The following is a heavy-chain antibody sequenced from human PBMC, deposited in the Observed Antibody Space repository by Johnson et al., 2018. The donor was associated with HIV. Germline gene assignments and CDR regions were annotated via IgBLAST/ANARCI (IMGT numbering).Heavy chain of an antibody. V-gene: IGHV3-30*19. J-gene: IGHJ3*02. CDR3: ARVSSIAALWDAFDI. CDR1: GFTFSSYG. CDR2: ISYDGSNK. D-gene: IGHD6-6*01. Sequence: QVQLVESGGGVVQPGRSLRLSCAASGFTFSSYGMHWVRQAPGKGLEWVAVISYDGSNKYYADSVKGRFTISRDNSKNTLYLQMNSLRAEDTAMYYCARVSSIAALWDAFDIWGQGTMVTVSS.